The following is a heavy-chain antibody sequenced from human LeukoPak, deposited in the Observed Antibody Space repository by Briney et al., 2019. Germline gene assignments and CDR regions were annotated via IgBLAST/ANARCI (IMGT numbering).Heavy chain of an antibody. V-gene: IGHV3-23*01. CDR1: GFTFSSYA. CDR3: AKAGLLWFGDGKGSIKD. Sequence: GGSLRLSCAASGFTFSSYAMSWVRQAPGKGLEWVSAISGSGGSTYYADSVKGRFTISRDNSKNTLYLQMNSLRAEDTAVYYCAKAGLLWFGDGKGSIKDWGQGTLVTVSS. J-gene: IGHJ4*02. D-gene: IGHD3-10*01. CDR2: ISGSGGST.